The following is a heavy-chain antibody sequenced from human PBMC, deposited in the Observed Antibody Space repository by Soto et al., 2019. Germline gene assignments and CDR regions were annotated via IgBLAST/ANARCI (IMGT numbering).Heavy chain of an antibody. CDR3: ARSSFPYYFDY. J-gene: IGHJ4*02. D-gene: IGHD3-10*01. CDR1: GFAFSNYW. CDR2: VNSDGSTA. Sequence: EVQLAESGGGLVQPGGSLRLSCAASGFAFSNYWMHWVRQAPGKGLVWVSHVNSDGSTATYADSVKGRFTISRDNAKNMLYLQMNSLGAEDTAVYYCARSSFPYYFDYWGQGTLVTVSS. V-gene: IGHV3-74*01.